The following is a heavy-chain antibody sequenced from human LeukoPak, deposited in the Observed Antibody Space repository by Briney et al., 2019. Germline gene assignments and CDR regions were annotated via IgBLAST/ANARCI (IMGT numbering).Heavy chain of an antibody. CDR3: ASSVGSTDY. CDR2: MNHRGST. Sequence: SETLSLTCAVYGESLSKYYWTWIRQSPGKGLEWIGEMNHRGSTNLNPSLKSRVTLSVDTSKHQFSLKLTSVTAADAAVYYCASSVGSTDYWGQGTLVTASS. J-gene: IGHJ4*02. D-gene: IGHD1-26*01. V-gene: IGHV4-34*01. CDR1: GESLSKYY.